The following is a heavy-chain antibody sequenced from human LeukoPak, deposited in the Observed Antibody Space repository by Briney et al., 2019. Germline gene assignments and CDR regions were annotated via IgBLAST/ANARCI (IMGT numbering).Heavy chain of an antibody. J-gene: IGHJ4*02. V-gene: IGHV4-39*01. CDR2: IYYSGST. Sequence: SETLSLTCTVSGGSISSSSYYWGWIRQPPGKGLEWIGSIYYSGSTYYNPSLKSRVTISVDTSKNQFSLKLSSVTAADTAVYYCARLSPKKYQLPLSGGWGQGTLVTVSS. D-gene: IGHD2-2*01. CDR3: ARLSPKKYQLPLSGG. CDR1: GGSISSSSYY.